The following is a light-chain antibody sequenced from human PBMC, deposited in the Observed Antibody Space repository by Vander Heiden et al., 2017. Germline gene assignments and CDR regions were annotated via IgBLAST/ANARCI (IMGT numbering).Light chain of an antibody. CDR1: RSHIGGNT. Sequence: QSVLTQPPSASGTPGQRVTIPCSCRRSHIGGNTVNWYQQRPGTAPKLISYSNNKRPSGVPDRFSGSKSGTSASLAISGLQSEDEADYYCAAWDDSLNGVVFGGGTKLTVL. CDR2: SNN. V-gene: IGLV1-44*01. CDR3: AAWDDSLNGVV. J-gene: IGLJ2*01.